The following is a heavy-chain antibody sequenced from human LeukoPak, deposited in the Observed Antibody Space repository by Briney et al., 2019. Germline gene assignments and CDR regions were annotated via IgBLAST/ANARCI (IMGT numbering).Heavy chain of an antibody. CDR2: IYYSGST. CDR3: ARGEIGNCSGGSCLNWFDP. Sequence: SETLSLTCTVSGGSISSSSYYWGWIRQPPGKGLEWIGNIYYSGSTYYNPSLKSRVTISVDTSKNQFSLKLSSVTAADTAVYYCARGEIGNCSGGSCLNWFDPWGQGTLVTVSS. CDR1: GGSISSSSYY. D-gene: IGHD2-15*01. V-gene: IGHV4-39*07. J-gene: IGHJ5*02.